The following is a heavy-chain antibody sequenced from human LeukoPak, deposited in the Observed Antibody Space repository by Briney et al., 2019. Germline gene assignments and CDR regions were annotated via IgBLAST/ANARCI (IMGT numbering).Heavy chain of an antibody. V-gene: IGHV4-61*02. D-gene: IGHD3-10*01. CDR3: SSGSYYYPSK. CDR2: IYTSGST. Sequence: SETLSLTCTVSGGSITSGSYYWSWIRQPAGKGLEWIGRIYTSGSTNYNPSLKSRVTISVDTSKNQFSLKLTSVTAADTAMYYCSSGSYYYPSKWGQGSLVTVSS. J-gene: IGHJ4*02. CDR1: GGSITSGSYY.